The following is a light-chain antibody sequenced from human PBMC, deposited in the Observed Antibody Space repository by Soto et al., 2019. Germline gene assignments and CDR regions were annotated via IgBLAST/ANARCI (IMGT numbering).Light chain of an antibody. Sequence: QAVVTQPPSVSGAPGQRVTISCTGSSSIIGAGYDVHWYQQLPGTAPKLLIYGNSNRPSGVPDRFSGSKSGTSASLAITGLQAEDEADYYCQSYDSSLSGSVVFGGGTKVTVL. CDR1: SSIIGAGYD. V-gene: IGLV1-40*01. CDR2: GNS. CDR3: QSYDSSLSGSVV. J-gene: IGLJ2*01.